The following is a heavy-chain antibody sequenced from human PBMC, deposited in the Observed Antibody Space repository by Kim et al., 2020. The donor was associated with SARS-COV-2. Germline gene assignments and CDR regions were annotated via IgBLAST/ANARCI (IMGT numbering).Heavy chain of an antibody. CDR2: IYYSGST. J-gene: IGHJ3*02. Sequence: SETLSLTCTVSGGSVSSGSYYWSWIRQPPGKGLEWIGYIYYSGSTNYNPSLKSRVTISVDTSKNQFSLKLSSVTAADTAVYYCARVVPAAIDAFDIWGQGTMVTVSS. V-gene: IGHV4-61*01. CDR3: ARVVPAAIDAFDI. CDR1: GGSVSSGSYY. D-gene: IGHD2-2*01.